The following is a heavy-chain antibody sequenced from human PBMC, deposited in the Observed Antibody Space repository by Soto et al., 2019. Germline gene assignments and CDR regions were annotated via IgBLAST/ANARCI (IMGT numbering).Heavy chain of an antibody. Sequence: GESLKISCKGSGYSFTSYWISRVRQMPGKGLEWMGRIDPSDSYTNYSPSFQGHVTISADKSISTAYLQWSSLKASDTAMYYCARSAYSSGWYFPFDIWGQGTMVTVSS. D-gene: IGHD6-19*01. CDR3: ARSAYSSGWYFPFDI. J-gene: IGHJ3*02. CDR1: GYSFTSYW. CDR2: IDPSDSYT. V-gene: IGHV5-10-1*01.